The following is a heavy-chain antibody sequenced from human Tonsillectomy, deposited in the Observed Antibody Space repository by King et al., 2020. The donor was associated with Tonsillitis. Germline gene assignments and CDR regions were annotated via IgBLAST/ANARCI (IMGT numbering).Heavy chain of an antibody. CDR3: AKDIRYEYQLINYGMDV. Sequence: QLVQSGGGVVQPGRSLRLSCAASGFTFSSYGMHWVRQAPGKGLEWVAVISYDGSNKYYADSVKGRFTISRDNSKNTLYLQMNSLRAEDTAVYYCAKDIRYEYQLINYGMDVWGQGTTVTVSS. J-gene: IGHJ6*02. CDR2: ISYDGSNK. CDR1: GFTFSSYG. D-gene: IGHD2-2*01. V-gene: IGHV3-30*18.